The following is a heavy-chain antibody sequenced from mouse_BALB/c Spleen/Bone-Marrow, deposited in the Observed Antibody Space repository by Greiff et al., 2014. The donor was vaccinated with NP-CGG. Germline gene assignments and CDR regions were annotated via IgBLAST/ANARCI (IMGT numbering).Heavy chain of an antibody. J-gene: IGHJ2*01. CDR2: ISYSGNA. Sequence: EVMLVESGPSLVKPSQTLSLTCSVTGDSITSSYWNWIRKFPGNNLEYMGYISYSGNAYYNPSLKSRISLTRDTSKNQYYLQLNSVTTEDTATYFCARGNGYHFDYWGQGTTLTVSS. D-gene: IGHD1-2*01. CDR3: ARGNGYHFDY. CDR1: GDSITSSY. V-gene: IGHV3-8*02.